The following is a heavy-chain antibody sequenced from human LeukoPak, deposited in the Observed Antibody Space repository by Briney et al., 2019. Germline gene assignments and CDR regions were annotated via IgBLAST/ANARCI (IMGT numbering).Heavy chain of an antibody. CDR2: VYHSGSA. D-gene: IGHD4-11*01. J-gene: IGHJ3*02. Sequence: PSGTLSLTCAVSGGSITSTTWWNWVRQPPGEGLEWIGRVYHSGSATYNTSLKSRVSISVDKSKNQFSLKLSSVTAADTAMYYCASDMTTVTTPDAFDIWGQGTMVTVSS. V-gene: IGHV4-4*02. CDR1: GGSITSTTW. CDR3: ASDMTTVTTPDAFDI.